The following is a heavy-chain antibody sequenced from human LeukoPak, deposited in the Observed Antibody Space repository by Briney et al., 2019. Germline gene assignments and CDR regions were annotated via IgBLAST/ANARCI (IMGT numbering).Heavy chain of an antibody. CDR2: ISSDGSNT. V-gene: IGHV3-30*18. J-gene: IGHJ3*02. CDR3: AKSSGSYGRENAFDI. Sequence: GRSLRFSCAASGFIFSNYGRHWVRQAPAKGLKGVAVISSDGSNTYYADSVRGRFTMSRDTSKNTLYLQMNSLRAEDTAVYYCAKSSGSYGRENAFDIWGQGTMVTVSS. D-gene: IGHD5-18*01. CDR1: GFIFSNYG.